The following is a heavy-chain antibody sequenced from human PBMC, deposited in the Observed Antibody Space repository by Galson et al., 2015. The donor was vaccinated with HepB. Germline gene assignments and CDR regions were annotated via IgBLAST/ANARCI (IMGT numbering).Heavy chain of an antibody. CDR1: GGSISSYY. CDR2: IYTSGST. CDR3: VRDLGYSSVPYRDY. V-gene: IGHV4-4*07. Sequence: LSLTCTVSGGSISSYYWSWIRQPAGRGLEWIGRIYTSGSTNYNPSLKSRVTMSVDTSKNQFSLKLSSVTAADTAVYYCVRDLGYSSVPYRDYWGQGTLVTVSS. D-gene: IGHD6-19*01. J-gene: IGHJ4*02.